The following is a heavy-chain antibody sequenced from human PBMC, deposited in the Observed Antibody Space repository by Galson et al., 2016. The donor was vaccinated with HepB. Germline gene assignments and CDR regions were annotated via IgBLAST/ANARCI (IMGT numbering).Heavy chain of an antibody. V-gene: IGHV3-30*03. D-gene: IGHD3-3*01. CDR2: IYYDGSKK. CDR3: ARDGRVREWLKKIYYYGMDV. Sequence: SLRLSCAASGFTFSTYAMHWVRQAPGKGLEWVAFIYYDGSKKYYADSVKGRFTISRDNSKNTLYLQMNSLRAEDTAAYYCARDGRVREWLKKIYYYGMDVWGQGATVTVSS. CDR1: GFTFSTYA. J-gene: IGHJ6*02.